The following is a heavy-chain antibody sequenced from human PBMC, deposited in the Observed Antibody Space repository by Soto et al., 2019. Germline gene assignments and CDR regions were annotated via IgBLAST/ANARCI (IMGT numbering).Heavy chain of an antibody. D-gene: IGHD6-6*01. Sequence: QVQLVQSGAEVKKPGASVKVSCKASGYTFTSYGISWVRQAPGQGLEWMGWISAYNGNTNYAQKLQGRVNMTTDTSTSAAYMELRSLRAGDTAVYYCARGVAARQGTLPAYWGQGTLVTVSS. CDR3: ARGVAARQGTLPAY. CDR1: GYTFTSYG. CDR2: ISAYNGNT. J-gene: IGHJ4*02. V-gene: IGHV1-18*04.